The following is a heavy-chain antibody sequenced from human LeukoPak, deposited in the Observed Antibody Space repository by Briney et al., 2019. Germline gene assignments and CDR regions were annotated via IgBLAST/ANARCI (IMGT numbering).Heavy chain of an antibody. CDR1: GFTFNNFA. Sequence: GGSLRLSCAASGFTFNNFAMSWVRQAPGKGLEWVSATSGSGGSTYYADSVKGRFTISRDNSKNTLYLQMNSLRADDMALYYCAKRGSYDFWSGYYYDYWGRGTPVTVSS. CDR3: AKRGSYDFWSGYYYDY. J-gene: IGHJ4*02. D-gene: IGHD3-3*01. V-gene: IGHV3-23*01. CDR2: TSGSGGST.